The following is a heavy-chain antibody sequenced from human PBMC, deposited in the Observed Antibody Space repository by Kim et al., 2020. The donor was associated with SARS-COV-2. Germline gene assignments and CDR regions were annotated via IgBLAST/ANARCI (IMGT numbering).Heavy chain of an antibody. J-gene: IGHJ3*02. CDR3: ASMVRGVHAFDI. D-gene: IGHD3-10*01. Sequence: YYADSVKGRFTISRDNSKNTLYLQMNSLRAEYTAVYYCASMVRGVHAFDIWGQGTMVTVSS. V-gene: IGHV3-23*01.